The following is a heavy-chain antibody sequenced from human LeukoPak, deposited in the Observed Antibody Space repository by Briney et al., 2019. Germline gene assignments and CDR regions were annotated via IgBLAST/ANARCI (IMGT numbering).Heavy chain of an antibody. CDR2: ISASGSNI. CDR3: VRVKGTYFDF. J-gene: IGHJ4*02. D-gene: IGHD1-1*01. V-gene: IGHV3-48*01. CDR1: GFPFTSYS. Sequence: GGSLRLSCAVSGFPFTSYSMSWVRQAPGKGLEWVSYISASGSNIYYLDAVKGRFTVSRDNAMSSLFLQMDRPRAEDTAIYYCVRVKGTYFDFWGQGTLVTVSS.